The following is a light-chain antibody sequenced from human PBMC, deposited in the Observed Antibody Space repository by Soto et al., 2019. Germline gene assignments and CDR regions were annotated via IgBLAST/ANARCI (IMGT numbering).Light chain of an antibody. CDR1: NSNVGSYNY. J-gene: IGLJ1*01. V-gene: IGLV2-14*01. CDR3: SSYTSTSTYV. Sequence: QSVLTQPASVSGSPGQSITISCTGTNSNVGSYNYVSWYQQYPGKAPKLMIYHVSNRPSGVSNRFSGSKSGNSASLTISGLQAEDEADYYCSSYTSTSTYVFGTGTRSPS. CDR2: HVS.